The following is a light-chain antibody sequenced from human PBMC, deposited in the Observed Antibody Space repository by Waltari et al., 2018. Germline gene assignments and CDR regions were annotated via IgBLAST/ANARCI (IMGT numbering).Light chain of an antibody. V-gene: IGLV2-8*01. CDR3: SSYAGSNTWV. CDR2: EVS. CDR1: TSDVGGYHY. Sequence: QSALTQPPSASGSPGQSVTISCTGTTSDVGGYHYVSWYQHHPRPAPQFKISEVSKRPSGVPDRFSGSKAGNTASLTVSGLQAEDEADYYCSSYAGSNTWVFGGGTKLTVL. J-gene: IGLJ3*02.